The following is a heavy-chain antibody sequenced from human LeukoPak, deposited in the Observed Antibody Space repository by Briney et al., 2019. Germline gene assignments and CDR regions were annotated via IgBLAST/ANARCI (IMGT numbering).Heavy chain of an antibody. CDR2: INPNGGAP. V-gene: IGHV1-2*02. CDR1: GYSFAHYY. Sequence: ASLKVSCKASGYSFAHYYMHWVRHAPGQGLESMDWINPNGGAPNYAQRFKGRVTLTKDTSIDTVYMEMTGLTSNDTAIFYCARWGLAVAGKTPFHFDKWGQGTLVTVSS. J-gene: IGHJ4*02. CDR3: ARWGLAVAGKTPFHFDK. D-gene: IGHD6-19*01.